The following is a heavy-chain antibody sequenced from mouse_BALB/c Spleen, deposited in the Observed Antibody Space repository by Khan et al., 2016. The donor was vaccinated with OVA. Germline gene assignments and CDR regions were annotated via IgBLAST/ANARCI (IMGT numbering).Heavy chain of an antibody. CDR2: INPTSGYT. V-gene: IGHV1-7*01. CDR1: GYTFTTYW. CDR3: TRYRIDY. Sequence: QVQLQQSGAELAKPGASVKMSCKASGYTFTTYWMHWVKQRPGQGLEWIGYINPTSGYTDYNEKFKERATLSADKSSNTAYMQLSSLTSEDSTVYYCTRYRIDYWGQGTTLSVAS. D-gene: IGHD2-12*01. J-gene: IGHJ2*01.